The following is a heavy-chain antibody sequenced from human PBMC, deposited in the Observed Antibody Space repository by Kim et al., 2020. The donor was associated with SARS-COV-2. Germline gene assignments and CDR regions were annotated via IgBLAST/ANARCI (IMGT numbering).Heavy chain of an antibody. J-gene: IGHJ6*02. CDR3: ARDVRVVVTSAYYYYGMDG. Sequence: ASVKVSCKASGYTFTSYGISWVRRAPGQGLEWMGWISAYNGNTNYAQKLQGRVTMTTDTSTSTAYMELRSLRSDDTAVYYCARDVRVVVTSAYYYYGMDGWGRGATVTVS. CDR2: ISAYNGNT. D-gene: IGHD2-21*02. CDR1: GYTFTSYG. V-gene: IGHV1-18*01.